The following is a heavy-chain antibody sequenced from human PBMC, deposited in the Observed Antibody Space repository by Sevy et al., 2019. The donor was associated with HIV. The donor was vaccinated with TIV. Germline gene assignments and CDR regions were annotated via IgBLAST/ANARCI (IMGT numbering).Heavy chain of an antibody. J-gene: IGHJ6*03. D-gene: IGHD1-26*01. CDR1: GFTFSNAW. Sequence: GGSLRLSCAASGFTFSNAWMSWVRQAPGKGLEWVGRIKSKTDGGTTDYAATVKGRFTISRDDSKNTLYLQMNSLKTEDTAVYYCTTLPSIVGATILSDYYYYYYMDVWGKGTTVTVSS. CDR3: TTLPSIVGATILSDYYYYYYMDV. V-gene: IGHV3-15*01. CDR2: IKSKTDGGTT.